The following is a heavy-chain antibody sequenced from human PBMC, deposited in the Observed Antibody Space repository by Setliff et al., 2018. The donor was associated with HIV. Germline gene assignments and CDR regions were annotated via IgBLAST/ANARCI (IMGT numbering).Heavy chain of an antibody. CDR3: ARGHSYDSYGYYSWFYFDY. CDR1: GGSFSDHY. J-gene: IGHJ4*02. Sequence: PSETLSLTCAVYGGSFSDHYWTWIRQPPGKGLEWIGEINQSGISNFNPSLKSRVTMPIDTPKNQFSLKLSSVTAADTAVYYCARGHSYDSYGYYSWFYFDYWGQGTLVTVSS. V-gene: IGHV4-34*01. CDR2: INQSGIS. D-gene: IGHD3-22*01.